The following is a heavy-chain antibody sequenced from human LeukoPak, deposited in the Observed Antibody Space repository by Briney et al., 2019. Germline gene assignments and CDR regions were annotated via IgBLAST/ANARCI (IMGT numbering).Heavy chain of an antibody. V-gene: IGHV4-59*01. J-gene: IGHJ6*02. CDR3: ARDSGYCNGGSCYYYYGMDV. CDR2: IYYSGST. D-gene: IGHD2-15*01. Sequence: SETLSLTCTVSGGSISSYYWSWIRQPPGKGLEWIGYIYYSGSTNYNPSLKSRVTISVDTSKNQFSLKLSSVTAADTAVYYCARDSGYCNGGSCYYYYGMDVWGQGTTVTVSS. CDR1: GGSISSYY.